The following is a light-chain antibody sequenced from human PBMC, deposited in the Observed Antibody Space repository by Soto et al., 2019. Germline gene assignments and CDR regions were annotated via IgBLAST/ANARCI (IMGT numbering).Light chain of an antibody. V-gene: IGLV2-8*01. J-gene: IGLJ1*01. Sequence: QSALTQPPSASGSPGQSVAISCTGTSSDVGGYNYVSWYQQHPGKAPKLMIYEVNKRPSGVPDRFSGSKSGNTASLTVSGLQAEDEADYYCRSYAGSSNVFVTGTKVTVL. CDR3: RSYAGSSNV. CDR1: SSDVGGYNY. CDR2: EVN.